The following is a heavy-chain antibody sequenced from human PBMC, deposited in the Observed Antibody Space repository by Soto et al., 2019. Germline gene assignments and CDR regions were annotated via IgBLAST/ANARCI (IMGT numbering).Heavy chain of an antibody. J-gene: IGHJ4*02. CDR1: GFSLSSSGAG. CDR2: IYWDDDK. V-gene: IGHV2-5*02. D-gene: IGHD4-17*01. CDR3: THETVPVCDYSLAD. Sequence: SGPTLVNPTQTLTLTCTFSGFSLSSSGAGGLSLSTSGGGVGWIRQPPGKALEWLALIYWDDDKRYSPSLQNRLTITKDTSKNMVVLTMTCVDPVDTASCCCTHETVPVCDYSLADWGQGLQVTVS.